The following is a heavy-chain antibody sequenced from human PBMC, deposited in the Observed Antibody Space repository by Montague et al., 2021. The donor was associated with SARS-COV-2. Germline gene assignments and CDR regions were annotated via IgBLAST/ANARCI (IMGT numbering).Heavy chain of an antibody. J-gene: IGHJ6*02. CDR1: GLSVTTNY. CDR3: AREAGGDRGVLGPLLYHGMDV. CDR2: MFRDGAK. V-gene: IGHV3-66*02. D-gene: IGHD3-10*01. Sequence: SLRLSCAAAGLSVTTNYMSWVRQAPGKRLEWVSLMFRDGAKYYADSVKGRFSISRDESKNTLYLEMNSLRDEDTAVYYCAREAGGDRGVLGPLLYHGMDVWGQGTTVIVSS.